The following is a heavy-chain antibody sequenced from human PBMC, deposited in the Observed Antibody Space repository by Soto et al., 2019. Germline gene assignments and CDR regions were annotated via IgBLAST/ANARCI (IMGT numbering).Heavy chain of an antibody. Sequence: TGGSLRLSCAASGFTFSSYGMHWVRQAPGKGLEWVAVISYDGSNKYYADSVKGRFTISRDNSKNTLYLQMNSLRAEDTAVYYCAKDGVDYDFWSADAFDIWGQGTMVTV. V-gene: IGHV3-30*18. CDR2: ISYDGSNK. D-gene: IGHD3-3*01. CDR3: AKDGVDYDFWSADAFDI. CDR1: GFTFSSYG. J-gene: IGHJ3*02.